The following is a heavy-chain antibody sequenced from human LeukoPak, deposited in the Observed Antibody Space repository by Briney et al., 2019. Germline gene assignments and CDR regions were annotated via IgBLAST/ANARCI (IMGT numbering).Heavy chain of an antibody. V-gene: IGHV3-9*01. CDR2: ISWNSGSI. J-gene: IGHJ4*02. CDR3: AKDPYYDSSGLFDY. D-gene: IGHD3-22*01. Sequence: GRSLRLSCAASGFTFDDYAMHWVRQAPGKGLEWVSGISWNSGSIGYADSVKGRFTISRDNAKNSLYLQMNSLRAEDTALYYCAKDPYYDSSGLFDYWGQGTLVTVSS. CDR1: GFTFDDYA.